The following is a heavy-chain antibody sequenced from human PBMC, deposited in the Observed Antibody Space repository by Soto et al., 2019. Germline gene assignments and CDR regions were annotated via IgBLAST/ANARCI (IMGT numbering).Heavy chain of an antibody. CDR3: ARDNMGYNYLGYYYGMDV. CDR1: GFTFSSYS. V-gene: IGHV3-21*01. J-gene: IGHJ6*02. CDR2: ISSSSSYI. D-gene: IGHD5-12*01. Sequence: GSLRLSCAASGFTFSSYSMNWVRQAPGKGLEWVSSISSSSSYIYYADSVKGRFTISRDNSKNTLYLQMNSLRAEDTAVYYCARDNMGYNYLGYYYGMDVWGQGTTVTVSS.